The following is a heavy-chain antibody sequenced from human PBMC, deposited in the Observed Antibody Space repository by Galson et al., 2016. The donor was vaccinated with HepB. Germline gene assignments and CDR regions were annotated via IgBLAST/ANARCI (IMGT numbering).Heavy chain of an antibody. V-gene: IGHV3-9*01. CDR3: AKSLRVLRPLND. J-gene: IGHJ4*02. D-gene: IGHD3-3*01. Sequence: SLRLSCAASGFTFSRFWMHWVRQTPGEGLEWVSGISWNSRSIGYADSVKGRFTVSRDNAKRSLYLQMNSLRTEDTALYFCAKSLRVLRPLNDWGQGSQVIVSA. CDR2: ISWNSRSI. CDR1: GFTFSRFW.